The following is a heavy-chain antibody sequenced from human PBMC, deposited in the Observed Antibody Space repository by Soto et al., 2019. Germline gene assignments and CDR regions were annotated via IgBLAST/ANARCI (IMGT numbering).Heavy chain of an antibody. J-gene: IGHJ4*02. CDR1: GGSISSYY. CDR3: AREGSGTHEIFDY. V-gene: IGHV4-59*01. CDR2: IYYSGST. D-gene: IGHD6-13*01. Sequence: QVRLQESGPGLVKPSETLSLTCTVSGGSISSYYWSWIRQPPGKGLEWIGYIYYSGSTNYNPSLKSRVTISVDTSKNQFSLKLSSVTAADTAVYYCAREGSGTHEIFDYWGQGTLVTVSS.